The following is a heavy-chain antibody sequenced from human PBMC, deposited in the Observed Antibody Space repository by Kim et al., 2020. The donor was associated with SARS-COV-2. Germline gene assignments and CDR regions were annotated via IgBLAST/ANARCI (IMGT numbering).Heavy chain of an antibody. V-gene: IGHV1-24*01. CDR1: GYTLTELS. Sequence: ASVKVSCKVSGYTLTELSTHWVRQTPGKGLEWMGGFDPEDGKTIYAQKFRGRVTMTEDTSTDTAYMELSSLRSEDTAVYYCATEYSSSPRAFDPWGQGTLVTVSS. CDR2: FDPEDGKT. J-gene: IGHJ5*02. CDR3: ATEYSSSPRAFDP. D-gene: IGHD6-13*01.